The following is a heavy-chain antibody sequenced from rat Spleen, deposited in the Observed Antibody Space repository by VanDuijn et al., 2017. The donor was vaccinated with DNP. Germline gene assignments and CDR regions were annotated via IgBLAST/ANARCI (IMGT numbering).Heavy chain of an antibody. D-gene: IGHD1-11*01. CDR2: IIYDGSNT. V-gene: IGHV5-17*01. CDR3: TRHGGAGPYFDY. Sequence: EVQLVESGGGLVQPGNSLKLSCAASGFTFSDYAMAWVRQSLRKGLEWVAVIIYDGSNTHYRDSVKGRFTISRENAKNTLCLRMDSLRSEDTATYYCTRHGGAGPYFDYWGQGVMVTVSS. J-gene: IGHJ2*01. CDR1: GFTFSDYA.